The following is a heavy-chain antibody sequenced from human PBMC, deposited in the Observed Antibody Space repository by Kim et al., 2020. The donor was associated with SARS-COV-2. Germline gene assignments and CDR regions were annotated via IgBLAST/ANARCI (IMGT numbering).Heavy chain of an antibody. V-gene: IGHV3-7*01. J-gene: IGHJ4*02. CDR2: IKQDGSEK. CDR3: ARDGVGVVLLWALDY. CDR1: GFTFSSYW. Sequence: GGSLRLSCAASGFTFSSYWMSWVRQAPGKGLEWVANIKQDGSEKYYVDSVKGRFTISRDNAKNSLYLQMNSLRAEDTAVYYCARDGVGVVLLWALDYWGQGTLVTVSS. D-gene: IGHD3-10*01.